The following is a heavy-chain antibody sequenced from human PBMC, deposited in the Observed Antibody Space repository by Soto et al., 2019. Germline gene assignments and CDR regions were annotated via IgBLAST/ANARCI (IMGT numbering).Heavy chain of an antibody. V-gene: IGHV1-69*04. CDR2: IIPILGIA. CDR3: ARDDHLDYDFWSGYYIY. Sequence: GASVKVSCKASGGTFSSYTISWVRQAPGQGLEWMGRIIPILGIANYAQKFQGRVTITADKPTSTAYMELSSLRSEDTAVYYCARDDHLDYDFWSGYYIYWGQGTLVTVSS. CDR1: GGTFSSYT. D-gene: IGHD3-3*01. J-gene: IGHJ4*02.